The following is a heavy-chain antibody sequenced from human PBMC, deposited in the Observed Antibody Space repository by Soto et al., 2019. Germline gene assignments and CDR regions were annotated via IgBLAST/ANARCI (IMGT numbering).Heavy chain of an antibody. CDR3: ASLTTLGQLEHRFPVDY. CDR2: IIPILGIA. CDR1: GGTFSSYT. J-gene: IGHJ4*02. D-gene: IGHD1-1*01. Sequence: SVKVSCKASGGTFSSYTISWVRQAPGQGLEWMGRIIPILGIANYAQKFQGRVTITADKSTSTAYMELSSLRAEDTAVYYCASLTTLGQLEHRFPVDYWGQGTLVTVSS. V-gene: IGHV1-69*02.